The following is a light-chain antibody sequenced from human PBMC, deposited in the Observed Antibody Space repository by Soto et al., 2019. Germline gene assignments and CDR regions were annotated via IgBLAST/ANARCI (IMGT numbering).Light chain of an antibody. CDR3: QQRSNWPPTWT. V-gene: IGKV3-11*01. CDR1: QSVSSY. CDR2: DAS. Sequence: EIVLTQSPPTLSLSPGERATLSCRASQSVSSYLAWYQQKPGQAPRLLIYDASMRATGIPARFSGSGSGTDFTLTISSLEPEDFAVYYCQQRSNWPPTWTFGQGTRVEIK. J-gene: IGKJ1*01.